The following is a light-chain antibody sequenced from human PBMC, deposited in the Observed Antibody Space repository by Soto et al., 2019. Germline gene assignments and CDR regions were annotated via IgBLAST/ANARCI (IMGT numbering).Light chain of an antibody. Sequence: EIVLTQSPATLSLSPGDRATLSCRASQSVSSYLAWYQQKPGKAPRLLIYDASNRATVIPARFSGSGSGTDFILTISSLDHEDFAVYYCQQHSNSPSFGPGTKVDIK. V-gene: IGKV3-11*01. CDR1: QSVSSY. CDR2: DAS. CDR3: QQHSNSPS. J-gene: IGKJ3*01.